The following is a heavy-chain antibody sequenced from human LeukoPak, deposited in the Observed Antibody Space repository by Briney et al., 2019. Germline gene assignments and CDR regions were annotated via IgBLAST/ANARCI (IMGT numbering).Heavy chain of an antibody. V-gene: IGHV3-30*18. CDR1: GFTFSSYG. J-gene: IGHJ4*02. D-gene: IGHD5-18*01. Sequence: GGSLRLSCAASGFTFSSYGMHWVRQAPGKGLEWVAVISYDESNKYHADSVKGRFTISRDNSKNTLYLQMNSLRAEDTAVYYCAKDLLRGYSYGWSPLRDWGQGTLVTVSS. CDR3: AKDLLRGYSYGWSPLRD. CDR2: ISYDESNK.